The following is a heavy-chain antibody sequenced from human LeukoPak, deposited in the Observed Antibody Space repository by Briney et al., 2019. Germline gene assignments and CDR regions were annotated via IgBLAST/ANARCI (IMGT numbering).Heavy chain of an antibody. CDR2: IKQDGSER. V-gene: IGHV3-7*01. CDR3: ARAGSHWHYVY. J-gene: IGHJ4*02. Sequence: GGSLRLSCAASRFTFSGFSMSWVRQSPTKGLEWVANIKQDGSERYYVDSVKGRFTIPRDNAKNSLSLQMNNLRVEDTAVYYCARAGSHWHYVYWGQGTVVTVSS. CDR1: RFTFSGFS. D-gene: IGHD3-10*01.